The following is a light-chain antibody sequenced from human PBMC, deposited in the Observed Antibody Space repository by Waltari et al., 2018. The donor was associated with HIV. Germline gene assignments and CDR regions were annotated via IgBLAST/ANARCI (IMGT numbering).Light chain of an antibody. CDR3: AAWDDSLHGEL. Sequence: QSVLTQTPSLSGTPGQRVTISCSGGYSNIGSNTVNWYQQFPGTAPRLLIYSNNQRPSGVPDRFSGSKSGTSASLVISALQSQDEADYHCAAWDDSLHGELFGGGTKLTVL. CDR1: YSNIGSNT. J-gene: IGLJ2*01. CDR2: SNN. V-gene: IGLV1-44*01.